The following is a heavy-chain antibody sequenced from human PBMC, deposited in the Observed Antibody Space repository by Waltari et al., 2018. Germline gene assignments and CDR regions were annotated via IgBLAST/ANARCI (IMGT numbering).Heavy chain of an antibody. CDR3: ARGGPPVDY. V-gene: IGHV3-30*03. Sequence: QVQLVESGGGVVQPGRSLRLSCAASGFTFSSYGMHWVRQAPGKGREWVAVISYDGSNKYYADSVKGRFTISRDNSKNALYLQMNSLTAEDTAVYYSARGGPPVDYWGQGTLVTVSS. CDR1: GFTFSSYG. D-gene: IGHD3-10*01. J-gene: IGHJ4*02. CDR2: ISYDGSNK.